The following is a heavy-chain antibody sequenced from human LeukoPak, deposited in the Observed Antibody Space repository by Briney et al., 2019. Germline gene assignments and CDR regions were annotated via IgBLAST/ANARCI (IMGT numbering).Heavy chain of an antibody. CDR2: IYYSGST. CDR3: ARQSGYYTPFDY. D-gene: IGHD3-3*01. J-gene: IGHJ4*02. CDR1: VGSISSYY. V-gene: IGHV4-59*01. Sequence: SETLSLTCTVSVGSISSYYWSWIRQPPWKGLEWIGYIYYSGSTNYNPSLKSRVTISVDTSKNQFSLKLSSVTAADTAVYYCARQSGYYTPFDYWGQGTLVTVSS.